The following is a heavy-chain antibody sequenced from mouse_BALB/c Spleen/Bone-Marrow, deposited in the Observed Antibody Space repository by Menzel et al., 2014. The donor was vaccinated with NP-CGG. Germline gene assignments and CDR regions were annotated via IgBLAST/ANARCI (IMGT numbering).Heavy chain of an antibody. D-gene: IGHD2-10*02. J-gene: IGHJ2*01. CDR1: GYAFSSYW. CDR3: ARQYGNYFDY. V-gene: IGHV1-80*01. CDR2: IYPGDGDT. Sequence: VKLVESGAELVRPGPSVKISCKASGYAFSSYWMNWVKQRPGQGLEWIGQIYPGDGDTNYNGKFKGKATLTADKSSSTAYMQLSSLTSEDSAVYFCARQYGNYFDYWGQGTTLTVSS.